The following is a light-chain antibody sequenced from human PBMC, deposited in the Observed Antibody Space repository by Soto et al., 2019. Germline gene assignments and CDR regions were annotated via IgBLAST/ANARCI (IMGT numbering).Light chain of an antibody. CDR2: KAS. J-gene: IGKJ1*01. CDR3: QQYLGT. Sequence: DIQMTQSPSTLSASVGDRVTITCRASQSISSWLAWYQQKPGKAPKLLIYKASSLESGVPSRLSGSGSGTEFTLTISSLQPDDFATYYCQQYLGTFGQGTKVEIK. CDR1: QSISSW. V-gene: IGKV1-5*03.